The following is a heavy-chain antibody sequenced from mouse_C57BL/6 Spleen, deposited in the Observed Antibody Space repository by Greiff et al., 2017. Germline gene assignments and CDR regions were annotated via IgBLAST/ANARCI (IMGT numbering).Heavy chain of an antibody. CDR1: GYTFTSYW. J-gene: IGHJ4*01. CDR2: IYPGSGST. V-gene: IGHV1-55*01. Sequence: QVQLQQPGAELVKPGASVKMSCKASGYTFTSYWITWVKPRPGQGLEWIGDIYPGSGSTNYNETFKSKATLTVDTSSSTAYMQLSSLTSEDSAVYYCARGYYSNNYYAMDYWGQGTSVTVSS. D-gene: IGHD2-5*01. CDR3: ARGYYSNNYYAMDY.